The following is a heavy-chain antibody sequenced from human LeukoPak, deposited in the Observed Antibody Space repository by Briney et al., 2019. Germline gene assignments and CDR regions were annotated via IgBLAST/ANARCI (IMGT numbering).Heavy chain of an antibody. J-gene: IGHJ4*02. V-gene: IGHV1-2*02. CDR3: ARDPEGWELLKFDY. D-gene: IGHD1-26*01. CDR1: GYTFTGYY. Sequence: ASVKVSCKASGYTFTGYYMHWVRQAPGQGLEWMGWINPNSGGTNYAQKFQGRVTMTRDTSISTAYMELSRPRSDDTAVYYCARDPEGWELLKFDYWGQGTLVTVSS. CDR2: INPNSGGT.